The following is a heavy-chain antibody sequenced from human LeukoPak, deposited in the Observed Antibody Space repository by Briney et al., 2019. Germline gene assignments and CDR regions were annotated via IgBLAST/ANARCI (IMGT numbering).Heavy chain of an antibody. D-gene: IGHD3-10*01. Sequence: SVKVSCKASGYTFTGYYMHWVRQAPGQGLEWMGWINPNSGGTNYAQKFQGRVTMTRVTSISTAYMELSRLRSDDTAVYYCARAPVTYGSGSYSDYWGQGTLVTVSS. CDR2: INPNSGGT. CDR1: GYTFTGYY. CDR3: ARAPVTYGSGSYSDY. J-gene: IGHJ4*02. V-gene: IGHV1-2*02.